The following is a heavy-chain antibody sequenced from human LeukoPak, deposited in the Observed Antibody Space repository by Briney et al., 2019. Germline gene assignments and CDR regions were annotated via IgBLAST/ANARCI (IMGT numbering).Heavy chain of an antibody. CDR2: ISWNSGSI. V-gene: IGHV3-9*03. CDR3: AKGGTIFGVVRDASDI. Sequence: PGRSLRLSCAASGFTFDDYAMHWVRQAPGKGLVWVSGISWNSGSIGYADSVKGRFTISRDNAKNSLYLQMNSLRAEDMALYYCAKGGTIFGVVRDASDIWGQGTMVTVSS. J-gene: IGHJ3*02. D-gene: IGHD3-3*01. CDR1: GFTFDDYA.